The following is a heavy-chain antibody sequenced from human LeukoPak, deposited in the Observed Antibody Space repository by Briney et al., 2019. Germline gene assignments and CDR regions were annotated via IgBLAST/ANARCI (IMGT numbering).Heavy chain of an antibody. CDR3: GRNVKWFGELLYSAYYYMDV. CDR2: IYPGDSDT. CDR1: GYSFTSYW. J-gene: IGHJ6*03. Sequence: GESLKISGKGSGYSFTSYWIGWVRQMPGKCLEGIEIIYPGDSDTRYSPSCQGQVTISAAKSISTPSLQWSSMKASDTAMYYCGRNVKWFGELLYSAYYYMDVWGKGTTVTVSS. V-gene: IGHV5-51*01. D-gene: IGHD3-10*01.